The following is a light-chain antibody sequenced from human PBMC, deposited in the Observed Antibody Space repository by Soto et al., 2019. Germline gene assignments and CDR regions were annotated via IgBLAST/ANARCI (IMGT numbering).Light chain of an antibody. Sequence: DIVMTHSPDSFAVSLCDSSTINFNSIQIVVYNSKNKNYLGWYQQKPGQPPELLIYWASTRESGVPDRFSGSGSGTDFTLTVSSLQAEDVAVYYCQQYYSIPPTFGGGTKVDIK. CDR1: QIVVYNSKNKNY. CDR3: QQYYSIPPT. J-gene: IGKJ4*01. V-gene: IGKV4-1*01. CDR2: WAS.